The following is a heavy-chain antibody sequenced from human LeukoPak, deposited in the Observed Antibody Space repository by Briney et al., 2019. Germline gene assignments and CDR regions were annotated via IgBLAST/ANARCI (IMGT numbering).Heavy chain of an antibody. J-gene: IGHJ3*02. CDR1: GGSISSSSYY. V-gene: IGHV4-39*07. CDR2: IYYRGST. CDR3: AKTVTVTTSAFDI. Sequence: SETLSLTCTVSGGSISSSSYYWGWIRQPPGKGLEWIGSIYYRGSTYYNPSLKSRVTISVDTSKNQFSLKLSSVTAADTAVYYCAKTVTVTTSAFDIWGQGTMVTVSS. D-gene: IGHD4-17*01.